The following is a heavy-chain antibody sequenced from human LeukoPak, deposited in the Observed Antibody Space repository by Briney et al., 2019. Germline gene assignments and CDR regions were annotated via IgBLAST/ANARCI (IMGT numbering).Heavy chain of an antibody. Sequence: PSETLSLTCTVSGGSISSYYWSWIRQPAGKGLEWIGRIYTSGSTNYNPSLKSRVTMSVDTSKNQFSLKLSSMTAADTAVYYCARGFVDTAMGDAFDIWGQGTMVTVSS. J-gene: IGHJ3*02. D-gene: IGHD5-18*01. CDR2: IYTSGST. V-gene: IGHV4-4*07. CDR3: ARGFVDTAMGDAFDI. CDR1: GGSISSYY.